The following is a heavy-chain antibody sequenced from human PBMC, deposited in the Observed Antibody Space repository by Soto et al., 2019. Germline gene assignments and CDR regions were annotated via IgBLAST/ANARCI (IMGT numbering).Heavy chain of an antibody. V-gene: IGHV6-1*01. CDR2: TYYRSKWDN. Sequence: PSQTLSLTCAISGDSVSSNSAAWNWIRQSPSRGLEWLGRTYYRSKWDNDYAVSVKSRITSNPDTSKNQFSLQLNSVTPEDTAAYYCARVRAWGYCSSTSCYTFYYYGMDVWGQGTTVTVSS. D-gene: IGHD2-2*02. CDR1: GDSVSSNSAA. CDR3: ARVRAWGYCSSTSCYTFYYYGMDV. J-gene: IGHJ6*02.